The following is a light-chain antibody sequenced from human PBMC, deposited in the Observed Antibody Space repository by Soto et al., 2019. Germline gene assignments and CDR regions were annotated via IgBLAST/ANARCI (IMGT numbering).Light chain of an antibody. Sequence: DIQMTQSTSSLSASVGDRVTISCRASQSISSYLNWYQQKPGKAPRLLIYAASSLPSGIPSRFSGSGSGTDFTLTISSLQAEDFAIYYCQQSNSTPFTFGPGTKVDIK. CDR3: QQSNSTPFT. V-gene: IGKV1-39*01. J-gene: IGKJ3*01. CDR1: QSISSY. CDR2: AAS.